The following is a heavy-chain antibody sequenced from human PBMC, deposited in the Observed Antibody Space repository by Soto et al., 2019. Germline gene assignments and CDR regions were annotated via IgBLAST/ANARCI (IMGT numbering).Heavy chain of an antibody. CDR2: IIPLFGTA. Sequence: QVQLVQSGAEVKKPGSSVKVSCKASGGSFNKHAIDWVRQAPGQGLEWMGGIIPLFGTANYAQKFQARVTITADEAASTAYMELRSLRYEDTAVYYCARQLDYNPSGYYYAYWGQGTLVTVSS. J-gene: IGHJ4*02. V-gene: IGHV1-69*01. CDR1: GGSFNKHA. D-gene: IGHD3-22*01. CDR3: ARQLDYNPSGYYYAY.